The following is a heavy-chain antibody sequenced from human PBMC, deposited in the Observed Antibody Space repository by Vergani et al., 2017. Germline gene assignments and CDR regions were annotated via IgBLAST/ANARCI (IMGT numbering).Heavy chain of an antibody. CDR3: ARSRPYCTSGSCPAI. V-gene: IGHV4-61*02. J-gene: IGHJ4*02. Sequence: QVKLQESGPGLLKPSQTLSLTCTVSGESIRSDSHYWSWLRQPAGKGPEWIGHIHTGGSTDLNPSLKSLVSISVDTSKSQFSLKLNSVTVADTAVYYCARSRPYCTSGSCPAIWGQGTLVTVSS. CDR1: GESIRSDSHY. CDR2: IHTGGST. D-gene: IGHD2-15*01.